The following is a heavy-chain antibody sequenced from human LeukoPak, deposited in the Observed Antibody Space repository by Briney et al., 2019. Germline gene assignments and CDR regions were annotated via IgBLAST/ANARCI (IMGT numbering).Heavy chain of an antibody. CDR2: IIPIFGTA. Sequence: ASVKVSCKPSGGTFSSYAISWVRQAPGQGLEWMGGIIPIFGTANYAQKFQGRVTITADKSTSTAYMELSSLRSEDTAVYYCARGDYYYAARYYFDYWGQGTLVTVSS. CDR3: ARGDYYYAARYYFDY. CDR1: GGTFSSYA. V-gene: IGHV1-69*06. J-gene: IGHJ4*02. D-gene: IGHD3-10*01.